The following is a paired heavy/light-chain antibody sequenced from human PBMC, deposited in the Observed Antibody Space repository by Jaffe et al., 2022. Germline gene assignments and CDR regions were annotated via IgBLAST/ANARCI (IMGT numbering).Light chain of an antibody. J-gene: IGKJ2*02. CDR3: QQYYSYPRDGT. CDR1: QGISSY. Sequence: AIRMTQSPSSFSASTGDRVTITCRASQGISSYLAWYQQKPGKAPKLLIYAASTLQSGVPSRFSGSGSGTDFTLTISCLQSEDFATYYCQQYYSYPRDGTFGQGTKLEIK. CDR2: AAS. V-gene: IGKV1-8*01.
Heavy chain of an antibody. Sequence: EVQLVESGGGLVQPGGSLRLSCAASGFTFSSYEMNWVRQAPGKGLEWVSYISSSGSTIYYADSVKGRFTISRDNAKNSLYLQMNSLRAEDTAVYYCARDSPPYYYDSSGYYYDGYWYFDLWGRGTLVTVSS. J-gene: IGHJ2*01. CDR1: GFTFSSYE. CDR2: ISSSGSTI. V-gene: IGHV3-48*03. CDR3: ARDSPPYYYDSSGYYYDGYWYFDL. D-gene: IGHD3-22*01.